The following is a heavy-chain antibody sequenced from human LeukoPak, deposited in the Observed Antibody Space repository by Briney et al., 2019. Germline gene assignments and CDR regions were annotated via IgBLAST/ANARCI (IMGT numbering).Heavy chain of an antibody. D-gene: IGHD5-24*01. CDR1: GGSISSSSYY. J-gene: IGHJ4*02. Sequence: SETLSLTCTVSGGSISSSSYYWGWIRQPPGKGLEWIGEINHSGSTNYNPSLKSRVTISVDTSKNQFSLKLSSVTAADTAVYYCAREGMAVGDFDYWGQGTLVTVSS. CDR2: INHSGST. CDR3: AREGMAVGDFDY. V-gene: IGHV4-39*07.